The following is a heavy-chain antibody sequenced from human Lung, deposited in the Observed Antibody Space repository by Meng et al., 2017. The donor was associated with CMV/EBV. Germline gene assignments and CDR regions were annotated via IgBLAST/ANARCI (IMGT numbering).Heavy chain of an antibody. Sequence: SVKVSCKASGGTFSSYAISWVRQAPGQGLEWMGGIIPIFGTANYAQKFQGRVTITTDESMSTAYMELSSLRSEDTAVYYCARGSEESGYYYYYGMDVWGQGXTVTVSS. CDR3: ARGSEESGYYYYYGMDV. D-gene: IGHD3-3*01. CDR2: IIPIFGTA. CDR1: GGTFSSYA. J-gene: IGHJ6*02. V-gene: IGHV1-69*05.